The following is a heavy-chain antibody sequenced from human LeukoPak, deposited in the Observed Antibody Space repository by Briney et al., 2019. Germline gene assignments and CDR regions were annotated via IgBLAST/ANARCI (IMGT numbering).Heavy chain of an antibody. CDR1: GFTFDDYG. V-gene: IGHV3-20*04. D-gene: IGHD3-22*01. Sequence: PGGSLRLSCAASGFTFDDYGMSWVRQAPGKGLEWVSGINWSGGSTGYADAVKGRFTISRDNVKNSLYLQMNSLRVEDTALYYCAPKGDYSDRLTNAPSWGRGTLVTVSS. CDR3: APKGDYSDRLTNAPS. CDR2: INWSGGST. J-gene: IGHJ5*02.